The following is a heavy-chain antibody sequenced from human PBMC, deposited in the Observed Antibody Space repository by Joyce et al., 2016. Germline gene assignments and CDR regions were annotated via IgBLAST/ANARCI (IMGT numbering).Heavy chain of an antibody. J-gene: IGHJ3*02. CDR2: ISYDGPNK. V-gene: IGHV3-30*04. CDR3: ARRSGIPAGRRPGAFDM. Sequence: QEQLEESGGGVVQPGTSLRLSCTASGSNFSGYAMNWVRQAPGKGLEWVAIISYDGPNKFYADSVRGRFTISRDNYKNTLFLQMNSLTIEDAGVYYCARRSGIPAGRRPGAFDMWGQGTVVTVSS. CDR1: GSNFSGYA. D-gene: IGHD6-13*01.